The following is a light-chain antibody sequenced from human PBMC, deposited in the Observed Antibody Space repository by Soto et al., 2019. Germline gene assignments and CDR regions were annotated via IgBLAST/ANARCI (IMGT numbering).Light chain of an antibody. CDR3: QSYDSSLSGVV. CDR1: SSNIGAGYD. CDR2: GNS. Sequence: QAVVTQPPSVSGAPGQRVTISCTGSSSNIGAGYDVHWYQQLPGTAPKLLIYGNSNRPSGVPDRISGSKSGTSASLAINGLQAEDEADYYCQSYDSSLSGVVFGGGTKLTVL. J-gene: IGLJ2*01. V-gene: IGLV1-40*01.